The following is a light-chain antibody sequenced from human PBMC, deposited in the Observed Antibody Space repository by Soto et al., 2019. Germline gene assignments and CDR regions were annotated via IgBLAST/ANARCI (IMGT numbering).Light chain of an antibody. J-gene: IGKJ5*01. Sequence: EIVMTQSLATLSVSPGERATLSCRASQSISARLGWYQQRPGQAPRLLIYGGSNRATGVPARFSGSGSGTEFTLTISSLQSEDFAVYYCQQYNTWRSITFGQGTRLEIK. CDR3: QQYNTWRSIT. V-gene: IGKV3-15*01. CDR1: QSISAR. CDR2: GGS.